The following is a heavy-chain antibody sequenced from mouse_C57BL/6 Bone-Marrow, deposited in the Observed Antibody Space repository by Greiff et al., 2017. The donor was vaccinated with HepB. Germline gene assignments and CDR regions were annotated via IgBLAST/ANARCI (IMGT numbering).Heavy chain of an antibody. D-gene: IGHD2-5*01. CDR3: ARSYYSNSGAMDY. Sequence: VKLVESGAELARPGASVKLSCKASGYTFTSYGISWVKQRTGQGLEWIGEIYPRSGNTYYNEKFKGKATLTADKSSSTAYMELRSLTSEDSAVYFCARSYYSNSGAMDYWGQGTSVTVSS. J-gene: IGHJ4*01. CDR1: GYTFTSYG. CDR2: IYPRSGNT. V-gene: IGHV1-81*01.